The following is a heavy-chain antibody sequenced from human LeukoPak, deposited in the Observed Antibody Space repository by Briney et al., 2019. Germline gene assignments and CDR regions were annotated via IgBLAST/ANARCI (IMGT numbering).Heavy chain of an antibody. J-gene: IGHJ4*02. Sequence: SETLSLTCAVSGGSISSPNWWSWVRQPPGKGLEWIGEIYHSGMTNYKTSLKSRATISVDESKNQFSLKLSSVTAADTAVYYCARDLVENSRGHDFWGQGILVIVSS. CDR3: ARDLVENSRGHDF. V-gene: IGHV4-4*02. CDR2: IYHSGMT. D-gene: IGHD2-15*01. CDR1: GGSISSPNW.